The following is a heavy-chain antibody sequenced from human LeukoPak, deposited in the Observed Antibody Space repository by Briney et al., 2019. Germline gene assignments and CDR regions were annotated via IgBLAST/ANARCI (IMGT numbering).Heavy chain of an antibody. CDR1: GFTFSSYW. CDR2: IGPDGIIT. V-gene: IGHV3-74*01. D-gene: IGHD5-24*01. CDR3: ARETPRRGETRDGYR. J-gene: IGHJ4*02. Sequence: GGSLRLSCAASGFTFSSYWMFWVRQAPGKGLVWVSRIGPDGIITNYADSVKGRFTISRDNPKNLLFLQINSLRVEDTAVYYCARETPRRGETRDGYRWGQGTLVTVSS.